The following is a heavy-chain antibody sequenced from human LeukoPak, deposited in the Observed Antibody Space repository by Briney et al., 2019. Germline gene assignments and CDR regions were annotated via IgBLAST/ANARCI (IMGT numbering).Heavy chain of an antibody. CDR1: GGSINSGTYY. CDR2: IYSSGST. Sequence: NPSQTLSLTCTVSGGSINSGTYYWGWIRQPAGKGLEWIGRIYSSGSTNYNPSLKSRVTISVDMSKNQFSLKLSSVSAADTAVYYCARDLVHRGYAFDIWGQGTMVTVSS. D-gene: IGHD5-12*01. CDR3: ARDLVHRGYAFDI. J-gene: IGHJ3*02. V-gene: IGHV4-61*02.